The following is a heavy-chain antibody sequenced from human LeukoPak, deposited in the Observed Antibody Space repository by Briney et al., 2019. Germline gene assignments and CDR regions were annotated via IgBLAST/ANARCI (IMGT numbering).Heavy chain of an antibody. CDR2: VYSNGDT. J-gene: IGHJ4*02. D-gene: IGHD6-13*01. V-gene: IGHV4-4*07. Sequence: SETLSLTCTVSGGSISGYYWSWIRQPAGQGLEWIGRVYSNGDTRYNPSLKSRVTMLVDTSKNQLSLNLGPVTAADTAVYYCARAAGAAGGQYFDYWGQGTLVTVSS. CDR1: GGSISGYY. CDR3: ARAAGAAGGQYFDY.